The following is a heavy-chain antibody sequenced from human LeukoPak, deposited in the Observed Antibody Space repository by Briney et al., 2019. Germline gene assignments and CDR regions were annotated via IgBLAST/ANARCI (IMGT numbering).Heavy chain of an antibody. CDR3: ASVGDDGYTYERAVRTDY. D-gene: IGHD5-24*01. CDR2: IYSGGST. Sequence: PGGSLRLSCAASGFTVSSNYMSWVRQAPGKGLEWVSVIYSGGSTYYADSVKGRFTISRDNSKNTLYLQMNSLRAEDTAVYYCASVGDDGYTYERAVRTDYWGQGTLVTVSS. V-gene: IGHV3-53*01. J-gene: IGHJ4*02. CDR1: GFTVSSNY.